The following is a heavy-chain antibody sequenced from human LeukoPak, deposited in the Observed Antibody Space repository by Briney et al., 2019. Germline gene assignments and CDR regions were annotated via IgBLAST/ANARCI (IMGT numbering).Heavy chain of an antibody. D-gene: IGHD6-19*01. V-gene: IGHV3-74*01. Sequence: GGSLRLSCAASGFAFSSDWMHWVRQAPGKGLVWVSRINNDGSRTNYADSVKGRFTISRDNAKNTLYLQMNSLRAEDTAVYYCAKGLKISGWYYFEYWGQGTLVTVSS. J-gene: IGHJ4*02. CDR2: INNDGSRT. CDR3: AKGLKISGWYYFEY. CDR1: GFAFSSDW.